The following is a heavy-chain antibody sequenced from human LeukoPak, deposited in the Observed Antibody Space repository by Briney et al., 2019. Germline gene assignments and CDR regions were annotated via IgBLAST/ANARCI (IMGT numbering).Heavy chain of an antibody. CDR1: GGSISSSSYY. D-gene: IGHD3-3*01. V-gene: IGHV4-39*01. CDR3: AKHSLCLTYYDFWSGYYSPCYMDV. CDR2: IYYSGST. Sequence: NPSETLSLTCTVSGGSISSSSYYWRWIRQPPGKGLEWIGSIYYSGSTYYNPSLKSRVTISVDTSKNQFSLKLSSVTAADTAVYYCAKHSLCLTYYDFWSGYYSPCYMDVWGKGTTVTVSS. J-gene: IGHJ6*03.